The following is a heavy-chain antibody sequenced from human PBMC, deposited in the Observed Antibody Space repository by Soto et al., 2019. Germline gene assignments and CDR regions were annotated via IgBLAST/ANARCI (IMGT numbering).Heavy chain of an antibody. D-gene: IGHD3-16*01. J-gene: IGHJ3*01. CDR3: VRERGEAFDV. CDR2: ISSSAVYI. CDR1: GFNFITYS. V-gene: IGHV3-21*02. Sequence: EVQLVESGGGPVRPGGSLRLSCAASGFNFITYSLNWVRQAPGKGLEWVASISSSAVYIDYADSVKGRFTISRDNANNSLYLQMNSLRAEDTATYYCVRERGEAFDVWGQGTMVTVSS.